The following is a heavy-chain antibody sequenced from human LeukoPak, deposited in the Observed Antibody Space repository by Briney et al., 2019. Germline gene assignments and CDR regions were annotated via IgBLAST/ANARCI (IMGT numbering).Heavy chain of an antibody. Sequence: GGSLRLSCAASGFTFSSYAMSWVRQAPGKGLEWVSAISGSGGSTYYADSVKGRFTISRDNSKNTLYLQMNSLRAEDTALYYCAKDIGMYYDSSGYYDYWGQGTLVTVSS. CDR1: GFTFSSYA. CDR3: AKDIGMYYDSSGYYDY. V-gene: IGHV3-23*01. J-gene: IGHJ4*02. CDR2: ISGSGGST. D-gene: IGHD3-22*01.